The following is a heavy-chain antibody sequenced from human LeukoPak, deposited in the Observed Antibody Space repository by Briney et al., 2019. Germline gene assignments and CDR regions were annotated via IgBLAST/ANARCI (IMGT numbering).Heavy chain of an antibody. CDR3: TRKVRNAFDI. CDR1: GGSISSYY. V-gene: IGHV4-59*01. J-gene: IGHJ3*02. D-gene: IGHD4/OR15-4a*01. Sequence: SETLSLTCTVSGGSISSYYWSWIRQPPGKGLEWIGYIYYSGSTNYNPSLKSRVTISVDTSKNQFSLKLSSVTAADTAVYYCTRKVRNAFDIWGQGTMVTVSS. CDR2: IYYSGST.